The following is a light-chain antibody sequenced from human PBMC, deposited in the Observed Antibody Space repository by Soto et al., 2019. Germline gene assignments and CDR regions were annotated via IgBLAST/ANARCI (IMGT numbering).Light chain of an antibody. CDR2: EVT. CDR1: SSDVGGSYNY. Sequence: QSALTQPPSASGSPGQSVTIPCTGTSSDVGGSYNYVSWYQQHPGKAPKLMIYEVTKRPSGVPDRFSGSKSGNTASLTVSGLQTEDEADYYCSSYAGNNNYVVFGGGTKVTVL. J-gene: IGLJ2*01. V-gene: IGLV2-8*01. CDR3: SSYAGNNNYVV.